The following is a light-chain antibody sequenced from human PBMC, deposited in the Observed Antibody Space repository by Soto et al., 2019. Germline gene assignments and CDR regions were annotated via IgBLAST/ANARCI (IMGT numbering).Light chain of an antibody. CDR3: QQSYTALSIT. CDR2: AAS. Sequence: DIQMTQSPSSLAASVGDRVTITCRASESINRHLNWYQQQPGRAPKLLIYAASSLQNGVPSRFRGGGSGTDFTLIITNLQPEDLGTYYCQQSYTALSITFGQGTLLEI. V-gene: IGKV1-39*01. CDR1: ESINRH. J-gene: IGKJ5*01.